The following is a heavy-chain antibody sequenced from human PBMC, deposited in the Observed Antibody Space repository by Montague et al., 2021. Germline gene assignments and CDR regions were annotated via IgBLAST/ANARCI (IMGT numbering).Heavy chain of an antibody. CDR3: ARAFGEPPPPFYFYMDV. D-gene: IGHD3-10*01. CDR1: GGSISSSTHY. Sequence: SETLSPTCTVSGGSISSSTHYWGWIRQTPGKGLDRIGSIFRNGDSFYNPSLKSPVIISVDTSENHFSLKLNSVTAADTAVYYCARAFGEPPPPFYFYMDVWGKGTTVSVSS. CDR2: IFRNGDS. J-gene: IGHJ6*03. V-gene: IGHV4-39*02.